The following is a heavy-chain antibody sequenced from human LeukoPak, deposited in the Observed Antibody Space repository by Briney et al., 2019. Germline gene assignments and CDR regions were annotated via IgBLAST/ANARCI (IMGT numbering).Heavy chain of an antibody. CDR3: ARDLVDNACDF. J-gene: IGHJ4*02. V-gene: IGHV1-8*02. Sequence: GASVKVSCKASGYTFTSYDIIWLRQATGQGLEWMGWMNPNNGNTGYVRKLQGRLTMTRDTSISTAYMELRSLRSEDTAVYYCARDLVDNACDFWGQGTLVTVSS. CDR1: GYTFTSYD. CDR2: MNPNNGNT. D-gene: IGHD2-8*01.